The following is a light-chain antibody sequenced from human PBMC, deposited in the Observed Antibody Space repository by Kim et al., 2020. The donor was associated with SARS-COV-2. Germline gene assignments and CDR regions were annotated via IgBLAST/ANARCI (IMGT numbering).Light chain of an antibody. CDR3: QQYNTWYT. CDR1: QSVSHW. Sequence: DIQMTQFPFTLSTSVGDRVTITCRASQSVSHWLAWYQQKPGKAPKVLIYETSKLKSGVPSRFSGSGFGTEFTLTISSLQPDDFATYYCQQYNTWYTFGQGTKLEI. CDR2: ETS. V-gene: IGKV1-5*03. J-gene: IGKJ2*01.